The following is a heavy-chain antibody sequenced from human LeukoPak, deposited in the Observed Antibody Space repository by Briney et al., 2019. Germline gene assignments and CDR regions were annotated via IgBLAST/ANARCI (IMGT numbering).Heavy chain of an antibody. CDR1: GFTFSSYS. J-gene: IGHJ4*02. V-gene: IGHV3-48*01. D-gene: IGHD2-2*01. CDR2: ISSSTRTI. CDR3: ARTYCSSTSCYFDY. Sequence: PGGSLRLSCAASGFTFSSYSMNWVRQAPGKGLEWVSYISSSTRTIYYADSVKGRFTISRDNAKNSLYLQMNSLRAEDTAVYYCARTYCSSTSCYFDYWGQGTLVTVSS.